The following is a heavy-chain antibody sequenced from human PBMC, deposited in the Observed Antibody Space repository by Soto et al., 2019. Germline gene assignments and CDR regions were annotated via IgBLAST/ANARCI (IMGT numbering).Heavy chain of an antibody. J-gene: IGHJ6*02. CDR2: FDPEDGET. CDR1: GYTLTELS. D-gene: IGHD6-19*01. Sequence: ASVKVSCKVSGYTLTELSMHWVRQAPGKGLEWMGGFDPEDGETIYAQKFQGRVTMTEDTSTDTAYMELSSLRSEDTAVYYCATDRPIAVAGTGYYYGMDVWGQGTTVTVSS. CDR3: ATDRPIAVAGTGYYYGMDV. V-gene: IGHV1-24*01.